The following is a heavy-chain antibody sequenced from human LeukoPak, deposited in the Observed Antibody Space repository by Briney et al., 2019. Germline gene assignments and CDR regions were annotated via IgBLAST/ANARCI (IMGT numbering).Heavy chain of an antibody. CDR3: ATQGAVAGITYDAFDI. V-gene: IGHV1-24*01. D-gene: IGHD6-19*01. CDR1: GYTLTELS. J-gene: IGHJ3*02. CDR2: FDPEDGET. Sequence: ASVKVSCKVSGYTLTELSMHWVRQAPGKGLEWMGGFDPEDGETIYAQKFQGRVTMTEDTSTDTAYMELSSLRSEDTAVYYCATQGAVAGITYDAFDIWGQGTMVTVSS.